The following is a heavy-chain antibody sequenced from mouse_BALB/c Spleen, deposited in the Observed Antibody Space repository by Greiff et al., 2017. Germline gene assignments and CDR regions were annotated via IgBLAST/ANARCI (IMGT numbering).Heavy chain of an antibody. CDR3: TRGDDGYYLDY. Sequence: EVKLVESGGGLVQPGGSRKLSCAASGFPFSSFGMPWVRQAPEKGLEWVAYISSGGSYTYYPDSVKGRFTISRDNAKNTLYLQMSSLKSEDTAMYYCTRGDDGYYLDYWGQGTTLTVSS. V-gene: IGHV5-6-4*01. CDR1: GFPFSSFG. CDR2: ISSGGSYT. D-gene: IGHD2-3*01. J-gene: IGHJ2*01.